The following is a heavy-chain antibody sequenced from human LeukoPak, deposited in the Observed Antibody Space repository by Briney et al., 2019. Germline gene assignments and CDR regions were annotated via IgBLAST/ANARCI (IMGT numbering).Heavy chain of an antibody. V-gene: IGHV1-46*01. Sequence: ASVKVSCKASGYTFTSYYMHWVRQAPGQGLEWMGIINPSGGSTSYAQKFQGRVTMTRDTSTSTVYMELSSLRSEDTAVYYCARDPQFPYSYGAYYFDYWGQGTLVTVSS. D-gene: IGHD5-18*01. CDR2: INPSGGST. J-gene: IGHJ4*02. CDR1: GYTFTSYY. CDR3: ARDPQFPYSYGAYYFDY.